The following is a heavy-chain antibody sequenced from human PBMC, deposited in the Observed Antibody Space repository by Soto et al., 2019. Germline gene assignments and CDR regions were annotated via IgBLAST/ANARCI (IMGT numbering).Heavy chain of an antibody. D-gene: IGHD3-10*01. V-gene: IGHV3-74*01. CDR1: GFTFGNYW. Sequence: EVQLVESGGGLVQPGGSLRLSCVASGFTFGNYWMHWVRQAAGEGLVAISRINTDGTSPRSADSVKGRFIISRDNSKNTLYLQMNSLRAEDTAVYFCARVSGTEYFDLWGRGTLVTVSS. CDR2: INTDGTSP. J-gene: IGHJ2*01. CDR3: ARVSGTEYFDL.